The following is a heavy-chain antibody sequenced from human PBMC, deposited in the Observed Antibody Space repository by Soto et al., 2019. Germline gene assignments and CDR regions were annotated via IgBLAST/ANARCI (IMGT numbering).Heavy chain of an antibody. CDR1: GVTFSSYA. J-gene: IGHJ4*02. CDR3: ARARLDTPALDY. V-gene: IGHV3-30-3*01. D-gene: IGHD2-2*01. Sequence: QVQLVESGGGVGQPGRSLRLSCAASGVTFSSYAMHWVRQAPGKGLEWVAVISYDGSNKYYADSVKGRFTISRDNSKNTLYLQMNSLRAEDTALYYCARARLDTPALDYWGQGTLVTVSS. CDR2: ISYDGSNK.